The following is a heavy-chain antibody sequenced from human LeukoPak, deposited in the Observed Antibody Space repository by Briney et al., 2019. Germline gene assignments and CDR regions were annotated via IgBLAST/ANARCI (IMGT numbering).Heavy chain of an antibody. V-gene: IGHV3-23*01. CDR3: ARVGYSSDWYEGGH. CDR1: AFTFSNYG. D-gene: IGHD6-19*01. Sequence: GGSLRLSCAASAFTFSNYGMSWVRQAPGKGLEWVSAISDSGGSTYYADSVKGRFTISRDNSKHTLFLQMSSLRAGDTAVYYCARVGYSSDWYEGGHWGQGTLVTVSS. J-gene: IGHJ4*02. CDR2: ISDSGGST.